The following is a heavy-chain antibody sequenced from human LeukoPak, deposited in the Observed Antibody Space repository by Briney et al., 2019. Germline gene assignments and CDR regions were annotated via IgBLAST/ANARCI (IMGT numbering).Heavy chain of an antibody. CDR1: GYTFSIYN. D-gene: IGHD6-13*01. CDR2: INPSGGSA. Sequence: ASVKVSCKASGYTFSIYNMHWVRQAPGQGLEWMGIINPSGGSASDAQKLQGRLTITRNTSISTAYMELSSLRSEDTAVYYCARLRAAAGRRNWFDPWGQGTLVTVSS. V-gene: IGHV1-46*01. J-gene: IGHJ5*02. CDR3: ARLRAAAGRRNWFDP.